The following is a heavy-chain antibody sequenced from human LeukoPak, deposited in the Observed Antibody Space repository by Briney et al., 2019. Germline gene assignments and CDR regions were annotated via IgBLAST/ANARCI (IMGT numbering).Heavy chain of an antibody. CDR2: INHSGGI. CDR1: GGSFGGFY. V-gene: IGHV4-34*01. J-gene: IGHJ4*02. CDR3: ASDSRSSISYY. D-gene: IGHD2-2*01. Sequence: SETLSLTCAAYGGSFGGFYWTWIRQSPDKGLEWIGEINHSGGINYNPSLKSRATISLDTSKNQFSLKLSSVTATDTALNYCASDSRSSISYYWGQGTLVTVSS.